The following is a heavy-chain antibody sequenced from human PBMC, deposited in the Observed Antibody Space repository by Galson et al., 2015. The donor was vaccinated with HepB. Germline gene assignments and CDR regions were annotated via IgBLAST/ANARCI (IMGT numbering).Heavy chain of an antibody. D-gene: IGHD3-3*01. CDR2: ISSSSSTI. J-gene: IGHJ6*02. V-gene: IGHV3-48*02. CDR3: AREMTLEWLLYRWDYYYGMDV. CDR1: GFTFSSYS. Sequence: SLRLSCAASGFTFSSYSMNWVRQAPGKGLEWVSYISSSSSTIYYADSVKGRFTISRDNAKNSLYLQMNSLRDEDTAVYYCAREMTLEWLLYRWDYYYGMDVWGQGTTVTVSS.